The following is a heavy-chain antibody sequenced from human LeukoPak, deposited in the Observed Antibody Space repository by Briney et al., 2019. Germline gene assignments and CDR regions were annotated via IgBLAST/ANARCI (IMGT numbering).Heavy chain of an antibody. CDR1: GFTVSSNY. J-gene: IGHJ6*03. Sequence: PGGSLRLSCAASGFTVSSNYMSWVRQAPGKGMEGVSVIYSGGSTYYADSVKGRFTISRDNSKNTLYLQMNSLRAEDTAVYYCAKGGEDYYYYMDVWGKGTTVTVSS. CDR3: AKGGEDYYYYMDV. V-gene: IGHV3-53*05. D-gene: IGHD3-10*01. CDR2: IYSGGST.